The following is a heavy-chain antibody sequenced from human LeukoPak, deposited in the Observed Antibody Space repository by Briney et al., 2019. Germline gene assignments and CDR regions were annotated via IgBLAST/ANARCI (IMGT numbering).Heavy chain of an antibody. CDR3: ARRAGAYSHPYDY. D-gene: IGHD4/OR15-4a*01. Sequence: PGGSLRLSCAASGFTVSSNYMSWVRQAPGKGLEWVSVIYSGGSTYYADSVKGRFTISRDNSKNTLYLQTNSLRAEDTAVYYCARRAGAYSHPYDYWGQGTLVTVSS. V-gene: IGHV3-53*01. CDR1: GFTVSSNY. J-gene: IGHJ4*02. CDR2: IYSGGST.